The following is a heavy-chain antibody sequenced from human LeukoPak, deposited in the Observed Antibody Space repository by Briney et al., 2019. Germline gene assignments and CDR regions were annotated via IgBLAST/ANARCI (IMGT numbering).Heavy chain of an antibody. D-gene: IGHD3-22*01. CDR1: GYTFTSYL. CDR3: AREYDDSGYYLYYFDY. J-gene: IGHJ4*02. V-gene: IGHV1-3*03. Sequence: GASVKVSCKASGYTFTSYLMHGVRQAPGQRLEWMGWINAGNGNTKYSQEFQGRVTITRDTSASTAYMELSRLRSEDMAVYYCAREYDDSGYYLYYFDYWGQGTLVTVSS. CDR2: INAGNGNT.